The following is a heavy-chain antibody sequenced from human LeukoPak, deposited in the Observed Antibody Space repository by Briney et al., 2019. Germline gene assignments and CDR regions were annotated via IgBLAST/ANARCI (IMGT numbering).Heavy chain of an antibody. D-gene: IGHD2-8*01. CDR2: IKEDGSEK. CDR3: AAAPNSKYFDY. V-gene: IGHV3-7*01. Sequence: PGGSLRLSCAASGFPFNSHWMSWVRQAPGKGLEWVATIKEDGSEKTYVDSVKGRFTISRDNAKNSVYLQMNSLRVEDTAVYYCAAAPNSKYFDYWGQGNLVTVS. J-gene: IGHJ4*02. CDR1: GFPFNSHW.